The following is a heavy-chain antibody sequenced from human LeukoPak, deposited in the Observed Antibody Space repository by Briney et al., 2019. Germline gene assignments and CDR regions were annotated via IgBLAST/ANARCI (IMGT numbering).Heavy chain of an antibody. CDR1: GYTFTGYY. V-gene: IGHV1-2*02. D-gene: IGHD2-2*01. J-gene: IGHJ3*02. CDR3: ASSYLLSSTSRPGAFDI. Sequence: ASVKVSCKASGYTFTGYYMHWVRQAPGQGLEWMGWINPNSGGTNYAQKFQGRVTMTRDTSISTAYMELSRLRSDDTAVYYCASSYLLSSTSRPGAFDIWGQGTMVTVSS. CDR2: INPNSGGT.